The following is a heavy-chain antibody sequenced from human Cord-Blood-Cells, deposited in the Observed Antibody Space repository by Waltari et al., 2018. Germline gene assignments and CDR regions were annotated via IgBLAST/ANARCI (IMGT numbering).Heavy chain of an antibody. D-gene: IGHD3-16*01. CDR3: AKVPPPDLGWVYYFDY. J-gene: IGHJ4*02. CDR2: ISGSGGST. V-gene: IGHV3-23*01. Sequence: EVQLLESGGGLVQPGGSLRLSCAASGFTFSSYAMSWVRQAPGNGLEWVSAISGSGGSTYYADSVKGRFTISRDNSKNTLYLQMNSLRAEDTAVYYCAKVPPPDLGWVYYFDYWGQGTLVTVSS. CDR1: GFTFSSYA.